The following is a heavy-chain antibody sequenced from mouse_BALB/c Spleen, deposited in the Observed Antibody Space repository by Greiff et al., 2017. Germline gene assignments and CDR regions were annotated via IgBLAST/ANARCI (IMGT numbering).Heavy chain of an antibody. Sequence: VQLQQSGPELVKPGASVKISCKASGYAFSSSWMNWVKQRPGQGLEWIGRIYPGDGDTNYNGKFKGKATLTADKSSSTAYMQLSSLTSVDSAVYFCARGDGSSSDYWGQGTTLTVSS. CDR3: ARGDGSSSDY. D-gene: IGHD1-1*01. CDR2: IYPGDGDT. J-gene: IGHJ2*01. CDR1: GYAFSSSW. V-gene: IGHV1-82*01.